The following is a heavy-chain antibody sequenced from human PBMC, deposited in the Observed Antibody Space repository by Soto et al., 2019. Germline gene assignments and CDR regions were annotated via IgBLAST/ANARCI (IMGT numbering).Heavy chain of an antibody. Sequence: PGGSLRLSXAASGFTLSGSAMHWVRQASGKGLEWVGRIRSKANSYATAYAASVKGRFTISRDDSKNTAYLQMNSLKTEDTAVYYSTRLCQNGSEVDYGMDVWGQGTTVTVSS. CDR1: GFTLSGSA. CDR2: IRSKANSYAT. J-gene: IGHJ6*02. CDR3: TRLCQNGSEVDYGMDV. V-gene: IGHV3-73*01. D-gene: IGHD3-10*01.